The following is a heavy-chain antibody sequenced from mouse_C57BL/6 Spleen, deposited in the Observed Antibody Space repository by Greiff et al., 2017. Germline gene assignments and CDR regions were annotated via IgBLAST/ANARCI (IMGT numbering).Heavy chain of an antibody. J-gene: IGHJ2*01. V-gene: IGHV5-9*01. CDR3: ARHDRYYGSSHYFDY. D-gene: IGHD1-1*01. CDR1: GFTFSSYT. CDR2: ISGGGGNT. Sequence: DVMLVESGGGLVKPGGSLKLSCAASGFTFSSYTMSWVRQTPEKRLEWVATISGGGGNTYYPDSVKGRFTISRDNAKNTLYLQMSSLRSEDTALYYCARHDRYYGSSHYFDYWGQGTTLTVSS.